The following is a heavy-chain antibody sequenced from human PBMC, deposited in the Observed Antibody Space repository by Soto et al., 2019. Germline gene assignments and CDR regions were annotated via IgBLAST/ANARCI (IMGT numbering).Heavy chain of an antibody. D-gene: IGHD3-22*01. CDR2: MNPNSGNT. J-gene: IGHJ4*02. CDR1: GYTFTSYD. V-gene: IGHV1-8*01. CDR3: ARVGYYYDSSGYYLSFDY. Sequence: QVQLVQSGAEVKKPGASVKVSCKASGYTFTSYDINWVRQATGQGLEWMGWMNPNSGNTGYAQKFQGRVTMTRNTPISTAYMELSSLRSEDTAVYYCARVGYYYDSSGYYLSFDYWGQGTLVTVSS.